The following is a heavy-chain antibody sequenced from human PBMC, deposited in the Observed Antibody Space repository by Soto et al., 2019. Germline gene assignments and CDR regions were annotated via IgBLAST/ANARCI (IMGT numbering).Heavy chain of an antibody. V-gene: IGHV3-53*01. CDR2: IYSGGST. J-gene: IGHJ4*02. Sequence: GGSLRLSCVASGFTVSSNYMSWVRQAPGKGLEWVSVIYSGGSTYYADSVRGRFTISRXXXXXXLXLXIXNXRAEXTAVYYCQAGSYLWTFDYWGQGTLVTVSS. CDR3: QAGSYLWTFDY. D-gene: IGHD1-26*01. CDR1: GFTVSSNY.